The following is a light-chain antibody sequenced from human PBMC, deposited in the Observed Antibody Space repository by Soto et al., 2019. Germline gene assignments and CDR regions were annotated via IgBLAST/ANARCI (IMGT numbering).Light chain of an antibody. CDR3: QQYNTYSGT. Sequence: DIQMTQSPSTLSASVGDRETITCRASQSISSWLAWYPQKPGKAPQRLIYKASFLESGVPSRFSGSGSGTEVTLTINSLQPDDFATYYCQQYNTYSGTFGQGTKVEIK. CDR1: QSISSW. CDR2: KAS. J-gene: IGKJ1*01. V-gene: IGKV1-5*03.